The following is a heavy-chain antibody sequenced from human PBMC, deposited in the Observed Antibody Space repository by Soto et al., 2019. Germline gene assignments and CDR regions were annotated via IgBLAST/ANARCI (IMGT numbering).Heavy chain of an antibody. CDR1: GFTFSSYG. V-gene: IGHV3-33*01. CDR3: AREQFGFLEWLPGIEYYYGMDV. Sequence: GGSLRLSCSASGFTFSSYGMHWVRQAPGKGLEWVAVIWYDGSNKYYADSVKGRFTISRDNSKNTLYLQMNSLRAEDTAVYYCAREQFGFLEWLPGIEYYYGMDVWGQGTTVTVSS. D-gene: IGHD3-3*01. CDR2: IWYDGSNK. J-gene: IGHJ6*02.